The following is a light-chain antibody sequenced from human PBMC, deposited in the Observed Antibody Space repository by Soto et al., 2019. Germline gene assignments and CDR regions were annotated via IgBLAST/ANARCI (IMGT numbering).Light chain of an antibody. J-gene: IGKJ1*01. CDR3: QHYNSYSEA. CDR2: KAS. CDR1: QNISPW. Sequence: IQMTQSPSTLSASVRDRVTIACRASQNISPWLAWYQQKPGKAPKLLIYKASTLKSGVPSRFSGSGSGTEFTLTISSLQPDDFATYYCQHYNSYSEAVGQGTKVDI. V-gene: IGKV1-5*03.